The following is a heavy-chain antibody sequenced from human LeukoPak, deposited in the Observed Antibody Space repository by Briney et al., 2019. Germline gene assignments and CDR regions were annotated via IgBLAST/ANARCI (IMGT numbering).Heavy chain of an antibody. J-gene: IGHJ6*03. D-gene: IGHD3/OR15-3a*01. CDR1: GYTFTSSG. V-gene: IGHV1-18*01. CDR2: ISAYNGNT. CDR3: ARDPGTSYYMDV. Sequence: ASVKVSCKASGYTFTSSGISWVRQAAGQGLEWMGWISAYNGNTNYAQKLKGRVTMTTDTSTSTAYMELRSLRSDDTAVYYCARDPGTSYYMDVWGKGTTVTVSS.